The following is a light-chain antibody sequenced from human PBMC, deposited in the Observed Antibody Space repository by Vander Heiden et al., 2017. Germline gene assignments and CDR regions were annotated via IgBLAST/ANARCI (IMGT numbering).Light chain of an antibody. CDR1: QDISSY. Sequence: DIQLTQSPSFLSASVGDRVTITCRASQDISSYLAWYQQKPGQPPKLLIYAASTLQNGVPSRFSGSGSGREFTLIISSLQPEDFATYYCQQLKTYPQITFGQGTRLGIK. CDR3: QQLKTYPQIT. J-gene: IGKJ5*01. V-gene: IGKV1-9*01. CDR2: AAS.